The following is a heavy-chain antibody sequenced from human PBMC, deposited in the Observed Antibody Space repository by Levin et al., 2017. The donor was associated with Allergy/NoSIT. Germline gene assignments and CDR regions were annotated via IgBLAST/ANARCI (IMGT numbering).Heavy chain of an antibody. J-gene: IGHJ4*02. V-gene: IGHV3-23*01. CDR2: ISGSGGST. D-gene: IGHD6-13*01. CDR3: AKDLGRAAVGSFWGMEFDS. CDR1: GLTFSSYD. Sequence: PGESLKISCAASGLTFSSYDITWVRQAPGKGLEWVSTISGSGGSTYYADSVKGRFTISRDNSKDTLYLQMNSLRADDTAVYYCAKDLGRAAVGSFWGMEFDSWGQGTLVTVSS.